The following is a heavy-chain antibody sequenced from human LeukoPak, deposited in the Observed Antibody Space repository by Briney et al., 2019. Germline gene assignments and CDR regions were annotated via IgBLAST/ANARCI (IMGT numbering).Heavy chain of an antibody. J-gene: IGHJ4*02. Sequence: GGSLRLSCAASGFTFSSHSMNWVRQAPGTGLEWVSYISGSNGTIYYADSVKGRFSISRDNAKNSLYLQMNSLRAEDTAVYYCARDLRFLEFPQGRFDSWGQGTLVTVSS. CDR3: ARDLRFLEFPQGRFDS. V-gene: IGHV3-48*01. CDR2: ISGSNGTI. CDR1: GFTFSSHS. D-gene: IGHD3-3*01.